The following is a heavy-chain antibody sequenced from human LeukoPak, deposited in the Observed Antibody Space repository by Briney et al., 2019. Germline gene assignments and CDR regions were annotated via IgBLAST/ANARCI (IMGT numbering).Heavy chain of an antibody. CDR3: ARDPGRPVVVPAAKFDP. V-gene: IGHV1-18*01. CDR1: GGTFSSYA. CDR2: ISAYNGNT. J-gene: IGHJ5*02. Sequence: PGSSVKVSCKASGGTFSSYAISWVRQAPGQGLEWMGWISAYNGNTNYAQKLQGRVTMTTDTSTSTAYMELRSLRSDDTAVYYCARDPGRPVVVPAAKFDPWGQGTLVPVSS. D-gene: IGHD2-2*01.